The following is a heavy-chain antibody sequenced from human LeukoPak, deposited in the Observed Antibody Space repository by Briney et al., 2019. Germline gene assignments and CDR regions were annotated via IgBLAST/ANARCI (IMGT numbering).Heavy chain of an antibody. V-gene: IGHV4-39*07. Sequence: PSETLSLTCTVSGGSLSSSSYYWGWIRQPPGKGLEWIGSIYYSGSTYYNPSLKSRVTISVDTSKNQFSLKLSSVTAADTAVYYCARTYCSGGSCYYYYYMDVWGKGTTVTVSS. CDR3: ARTYCSGGSCYYYYYMDV. J-gene: IGHJ6*03. D-gene: IGHD2-15*01. CDR1: GGSLSSSSYY. CDR2: IYYSGST.